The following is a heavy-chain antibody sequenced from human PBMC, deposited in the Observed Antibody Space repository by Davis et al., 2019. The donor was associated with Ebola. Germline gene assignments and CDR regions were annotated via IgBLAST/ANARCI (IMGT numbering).Heavy chain of an antibody. CDR1: GFTFSSYA. CDR3: ARGSRYQLLMPFDY. J-gene: IGHJ4*02. V-gene: IGHV3-30-3*01. D-gene: IGHD2-2*01. CDR2: ISFDVNNK. Sequence: PGGSLRLSCAASGFTFSSYAMPWVRQAPGKGLEWVALISFDVNNKYYADSVKGRFTISRDNSNNTLYLQMSSLRPEDTAIYYCARGSRYQLLMPFDYWGQGTLVTVSS.